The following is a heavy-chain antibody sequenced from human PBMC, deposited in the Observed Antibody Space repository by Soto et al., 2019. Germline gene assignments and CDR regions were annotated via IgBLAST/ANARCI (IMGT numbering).Heavy chain of an antibody. CDR3: ARELYSCGGDCPYYMDY. V-gene: IGHV1-46*01. J-gene: IGHJ4*02. D-gene: IGHD2-21*02. CDR1: GYPFTDYF. CDR2: ISLYHHST. Sequence: ASVKVSCKTSGYPFTDYFIHWVRQAPGQGLEWMGIISLYHHSTSYAQKFQGRLTVTADTSTTTVYMDLSSLTSEDSAVYWCARELYSCGGDCPYYMDYWGQGSLVTVSS.